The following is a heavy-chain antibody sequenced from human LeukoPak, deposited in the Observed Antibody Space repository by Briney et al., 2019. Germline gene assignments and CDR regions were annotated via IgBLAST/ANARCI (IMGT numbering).Heavy chain of an antibody. CDR2: MNPNSGIT. CDR1: GYTFTSFD. Sequence: GASVKVSCKASGYTFTSFDMNWVRQATGQGLEWMGWMNPNSGITGYAQKFQGRVTMTRDMSTSTVYMELSSLRSEDTAVYYCARYRLQQALVDYWGQGTLVTVSS. CDR3: ARYRLQQALVDY. D-gene: IGHD5-24*01. V-gene: IGHV1-8*01. J-gene: IGHJ4*02.